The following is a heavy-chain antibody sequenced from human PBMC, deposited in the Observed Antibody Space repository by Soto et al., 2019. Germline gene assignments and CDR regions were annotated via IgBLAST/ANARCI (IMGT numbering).Heavy chain of an antibody. J-gene: IGHJ4*02. D-gene: IGHD3-10*01. CDR1: GFTFSSYA. V-gene: IGHV3-23*01. CDR3: AKDQAPMVYYFDY. CDR2: ISGSGGST. Sequence: PGGSLRLSCAASGFTFSSYAMSWVRQAPGKGLEWVSAISGSGGSTYYADSVKGRFTISRDNSKNTLYLQMDSLRAEDTAVYYCAKDQAPMVYYFDYWGQGTLVTVSS.